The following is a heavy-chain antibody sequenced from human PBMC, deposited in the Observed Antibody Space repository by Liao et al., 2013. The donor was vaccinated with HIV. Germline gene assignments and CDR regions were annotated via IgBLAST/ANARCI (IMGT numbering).Heavy chain of an antibody. V-gene: IGHV4-61*02. CDR1: GGSISSGSYY. CDR2: IDSTGKV. J-gene: IGHJ4*02. CDR3: ARDSLDIFARVHLFDF. Sequence: QVQLQESGPGLVKPSQTLSLTCTVSGGSISSGSYYWSWIRQPAGKGLEWIGRIDSTGKVNYSPSLSSRVSMSIDTFASQFSLRLTSVTAADTAVYFCARDSLDIFARVHLFDFWGQGVLVTVS. D-gene: IGHD3-9*01.